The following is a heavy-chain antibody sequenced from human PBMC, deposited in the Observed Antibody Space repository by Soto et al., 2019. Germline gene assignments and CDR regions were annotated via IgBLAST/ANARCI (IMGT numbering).Heavy chain of an antibody. J-gene: IGHJ6*02. CDR1: GGSFSGYY. V-gene: IGHV4-34*01. D-gene: IGHD3-9*01. CDR2: INHSGST. CDR3: ARNDILTGYYYYRMDV. Sequence: SETLSLTCAVYGGSFSGYYWSWIRQPPGQGLEWIGEINHSGSTNYNPSLQSRGTISVDTSKNQFSLKLSSVTAADTAVYYCARNDILTGYYYYRMDVWGQGTTVTVS.